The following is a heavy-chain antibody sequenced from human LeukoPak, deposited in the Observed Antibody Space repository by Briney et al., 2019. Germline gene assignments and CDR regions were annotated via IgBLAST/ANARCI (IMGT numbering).Heavy chain of an antibody. CDR2: IYSGGST. CDR1: GFTVSSNY. Sequence: GGSLRLSCAASGFTVSSNYMSWVRQAPGKGLEWVSVIYSGGSTYYADSVKGRFTISRDNSKNTLYLQMNSLRVEDTAMFYCARADVISTAGSLVYWGQGTLVTISS. D-gene: IGHD6-13*01. V-gene: IGHV3-66*01. CDR3: ARADVISTAGSLVY. J-gene: IGHJ4*02.